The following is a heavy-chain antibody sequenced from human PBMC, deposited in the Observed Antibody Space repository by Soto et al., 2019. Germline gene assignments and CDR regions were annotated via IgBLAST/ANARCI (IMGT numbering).Heavy chain of an antibody. Sequence: ASVKVSCKASGYTFTGYYMHWVRQAPGQGLEWMGWINPNSGGTNYAQKFQGWVTMTRDTSISTAYMELSRLRSDDTAVYYCARVRIVATINVSYYYYGVDVWGQGTTVTVSS. CDR2: INPNSGGT. CDR3: ARVRIVATINVSYYYYGVDV. D-gene: IGHD5-12*01. J-gene: IGHJ6*02. V-gene: IGHV1-2*04. CDR1: GYTFTGYY.